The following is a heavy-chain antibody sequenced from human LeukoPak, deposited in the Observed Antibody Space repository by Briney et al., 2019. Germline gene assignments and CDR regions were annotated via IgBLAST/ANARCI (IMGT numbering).Heavy chain of an antibody. V-gene: IGHV3-7*01. CDR2: IKQDGSER. CDR1: GFTFDDYA. CDR3: AKVGHSSGYFDY. J-gene: IGHJ4*02. Sequence: GGSLRLSCAASGFTFDDYAMHWVRQAPGKGLEWVAIIKQDGSERYYVDSVKGRFTISRDNSKNTLYLQMNSLRAEDTAVYYCAKVGHSSGYFDYWGQGTLVTVSS. D-gene: IGHD3-22*01.